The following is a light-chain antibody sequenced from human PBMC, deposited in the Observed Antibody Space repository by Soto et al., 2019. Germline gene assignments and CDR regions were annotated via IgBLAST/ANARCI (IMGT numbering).Light chain of an antibody. CDR2: DAS. J-gene: IGKJ4*01. Sequence: EIVLTQSPTTLSLSPGERATLSCRASQNVNNWLAWYQQKPGQAPRLLIYDASSRATGIPARFSGSGSGTDFTLTISSPEPEDSAVYYCQHRNDWPLTFGGGTKVDIK. V-gene: IGKV3-11*01. CDR3: QHRNDWPLT. CDR1: QNVNNW.